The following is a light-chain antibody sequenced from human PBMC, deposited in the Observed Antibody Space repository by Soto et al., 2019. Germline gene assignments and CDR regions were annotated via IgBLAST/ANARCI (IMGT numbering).Light chain of an antibody. CDR1: QTISSW. CDR3: QQYGSSPRT. J-gene: IGKJ1*01. CDR2: DAS. Sequence: DIQMTQSPSTLSGSVGDRVTITCRASQTISSWLAWYQQKPGKAPKLLIYDASSLESGVPSRFSGSGSGTDFTLTISRLEPEDFAVYYCQQYGSSPRTFGQGTKVDNK. V-gene: IGKV1-5*01.